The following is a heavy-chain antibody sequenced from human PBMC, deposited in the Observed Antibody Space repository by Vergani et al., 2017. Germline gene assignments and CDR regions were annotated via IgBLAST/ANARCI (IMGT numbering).Heavy chain of an antibody. Sequence: QVQLVQSGAEVKKPGASVKVSCKASGYTFTSYDLNWVRQATGQGLEWMGWMNTNSGNTGYAQKFQGRVTMTRNTSISTAYMELSSLRSEDTAVYYCARVRVLRFLEWSAKPYYYYMDVWGKGTTVTVSS. D-gene: IGHD3-3*01. V-gene: IGHV1-8*01. CDR1: GYTFTSYD. CDR2: MNTNSGNT. J-gene: IGHJ6*03. CDR3: ARVRVLRFLEWSAKPYYYYMDV.